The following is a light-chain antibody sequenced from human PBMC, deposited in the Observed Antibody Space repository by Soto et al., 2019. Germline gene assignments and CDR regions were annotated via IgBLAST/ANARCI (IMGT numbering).Light chain of an antibody. CDR3: QQYGSSPT. J-gene: IGKJ1*01. CDR2: DAS. CDR1: QSVSSSY. V-gene: IGKV3-20*01. Sequence: EIVLTQSPGTLSLSPGERATLSCRSSQSVSSSYLAWYQQKPGQAPSLLIYDASSRATGITDRFSGSGSGTDFTLTISRLEPEDFAVYYCQQYGSSPTFGPGTKVDIK.